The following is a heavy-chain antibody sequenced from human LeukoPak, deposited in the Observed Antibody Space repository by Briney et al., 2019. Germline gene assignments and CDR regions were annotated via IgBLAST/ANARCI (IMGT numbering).Heavy chain of an antibody. J-gene: IGHJ3*02. CDR2: IIPIFGTA. D-gene: IGHD2-15*01. Sequence: SVKVSCKASGGTFSIYAISWVRPAPGQGLEWMGGIIPIFGTANYAQKFQGRVTITADESTSTAYMELSSLRSEDTAVYYCARDEAGRSAFDIWGQGTMVTVSS. CDR3: ARDEAGRSAFDI. CDR1: GGTFSIYA. V-gene: IGHV1-69*13.